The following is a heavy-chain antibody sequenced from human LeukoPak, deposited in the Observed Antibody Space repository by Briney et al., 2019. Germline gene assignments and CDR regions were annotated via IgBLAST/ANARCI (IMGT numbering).Heavy chain of an antibody. CDR3: ARDLGQYYDTSDNWFDP. CDR1: GFTFSNYW. V-gene: IGHV3-74*01. J-gene: IGHJ5*02. CDR2: INSDGINT. D-gene: IGHD3-22*01. Sequence: GGSLRLSCAASGFTFSNYWMHWVRQAAGKGLLWVSRINSDGINTSYADSVKGRFTISRDNAKNTLNLQMNSLRAEDTAVYYCARDLGQYYDTSDNWFDPWGQGTLVTVSS.